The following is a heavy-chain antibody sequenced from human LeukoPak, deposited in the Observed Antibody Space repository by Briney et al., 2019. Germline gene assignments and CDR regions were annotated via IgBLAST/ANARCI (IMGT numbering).Heavy chain of an antibody. CDR3: ARDPNGDYIGAFDM. J-gene: IGHJ3*02. CDR2: IWSDTTNK. D-gene: IGHD4-17*01. Sequence: PGRSLRLSCAASGFTFSSYAMHWVRQAPGKGLEWVAVIWSDTTNKYYADSVKGRFTISRDNSKYTLFLQMNSLRAEDMAVYYCARDPNGDYIGAFDMWGPGTMVTVSS. CDR1: GFTFSSYA. V-gene: IGHV3-33*01.